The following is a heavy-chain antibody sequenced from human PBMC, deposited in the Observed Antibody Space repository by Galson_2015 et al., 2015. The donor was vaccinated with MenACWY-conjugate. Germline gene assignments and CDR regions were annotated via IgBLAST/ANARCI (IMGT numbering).Heavy chain of an antibody. D-gene: IGHD3-10*01. CDR2: ISTTGDTT. Sequence: SLRLSCAASGLTFSSYAMSWVRQAPGKGLEWVSSISTTGDTTYYADSVKGRFTISRDNSKNTLYLQMNSLRAGDTAVYYCAQGSGSRWFDPWGQGTLVTVSS. J-gene: IGHJ5*02. CDR3: AQGSGSRWFDP. V-gene: IGHV3-23*01. CDR1: GLTFSSYA.